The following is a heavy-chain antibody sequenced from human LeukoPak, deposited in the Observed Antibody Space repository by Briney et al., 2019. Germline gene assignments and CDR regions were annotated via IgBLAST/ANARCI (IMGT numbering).Heavy chain of an antibody. D-gene: IGHD3-16*01. J-gene: IGHJ4*02. V-gene: IGHV3-33*01. CDR3: AAWGRDPLDY. CDR2: IWYDGSNK. CDR1: GFTFSSYG. Sequence: GGSLRLSCAASGFTFSSYGMHWVRQAPGKGLEWVAVIWYDGSNKYYADSVKGRFTNSRDNSKNTLYLQMNSLRAEDTAVYYCAAWGRDPLDYWGQGTLVTVSS.